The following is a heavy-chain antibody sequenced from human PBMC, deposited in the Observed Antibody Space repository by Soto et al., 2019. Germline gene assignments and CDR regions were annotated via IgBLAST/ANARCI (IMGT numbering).Heavy chain of an antibody. CDR2: ISAYNGQT. CDR1: GYPFDTYG. V-gene: IGHV1-18*01. J-gene: IGHJ4*02. D-gene: IGHD4-17*01. Sequence: ASVKVSCKASGYPFDTYGINWVRQAPGQRPEWMGWISAYNGQTDYAQNFQGRVTMATDTSTNTAYMELRNLRSDDTAVYYCARRGRYGEYPSWGQGTLVTVSS. CDR3: ARRGRYGEYPS.